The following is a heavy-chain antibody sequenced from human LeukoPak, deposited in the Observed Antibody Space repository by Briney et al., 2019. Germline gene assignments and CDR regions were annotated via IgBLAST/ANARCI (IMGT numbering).Heavy chain of an antibody. Sequence: SETLSLTCAVYGGSFSGYYWSWIRQPPGKGLEWIGEINHSGSTNYNPSLKSRVTISVDMSKNQFSLKLSSVTAAGTAVYYCARGRDYYGSGSFVDYWGQGTLVTVSS. V-gene: IGHV4-34*01. J-gene: IGHJ4*02. CDR1: GGSFSGYY. CDR3: ARGRDYYGSGSFVDY. D-gene: IGHD3-10*01. CDR2: INHSGST.